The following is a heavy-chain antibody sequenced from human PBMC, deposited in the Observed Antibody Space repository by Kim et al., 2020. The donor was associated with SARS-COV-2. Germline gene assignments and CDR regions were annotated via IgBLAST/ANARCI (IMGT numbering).Heavy chain of an antibody. Sequence: SETLSLTCTVSGGSIISTSYYWGWIRQPPGEKMEWIGSMYHTGSTYYNPSLKSRVTISVDTSRNQFSLKLTSVSAADTAVYYCARLWFGELFPGCFDPWG. D-gene: IGHD3-10*01. CDR2: MYHTGST. V-gene: IGHV4-39*01. CDR3: ARLWFGELFPGCFDP. CDR1: GGSIISTSYY. J-gene: IGHJ5*02.